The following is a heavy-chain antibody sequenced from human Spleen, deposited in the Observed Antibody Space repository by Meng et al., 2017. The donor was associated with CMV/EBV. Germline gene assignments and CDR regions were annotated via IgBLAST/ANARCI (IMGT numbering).Heavy chain of an antibody. CDR1: GFTLSRYA. CDR3: AKLRQQLATPFDY. V-gene: IGHV3-23*01. J-gene: IGHJ4*02. Sequence: CAASGFTLSRYAMGWVRQAPGKGLEWVSGISCSGGTTYYGDFVKGRFTISRDNSKSTLSLEMNSLRAEDTAVYYWAKLRQQLATPFDYWGQGTLVTVSS. D-gene: IGHD6-13*01. CDR2: ISCSGGTT.